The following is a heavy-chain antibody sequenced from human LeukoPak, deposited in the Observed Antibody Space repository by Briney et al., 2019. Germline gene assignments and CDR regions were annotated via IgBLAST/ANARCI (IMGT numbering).Heavy chain of an antibody. Sequence: PSETLSLTCTVSGGSISSSSYYWGWIRQPPGKGLEWIGSIYYSGSTYYNPSLKSRVTISVDTSKNQFSLKLSSVTAADTAVYYCASLLLWFGEFWFYAFDIWGQGTMVTVSS. D-gene: IGHD3-10*01. CDR2: IYYSGST. J-gene: IGHJ3*02. V-gene: IGHV4-39*07. CDR3: ASLLLWFGEFWFYAFDI. CDR1: GGSISSSSYY.